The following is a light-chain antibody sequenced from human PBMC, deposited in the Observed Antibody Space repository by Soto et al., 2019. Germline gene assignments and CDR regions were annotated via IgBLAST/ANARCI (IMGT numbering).Light chain of an antibody. V-gene: IGKV3-20*01. J-gene: IGKJ5*01. CDR2: GAS. CDR3: QQYSSSPSIT. CDR1: QSVSSGY. Sequence: EIVLTQSPGTLSLSPGEGATLSCRASQSVSSGYLAWYHQKPGQAXXLLLYGASTRATGIPDRFSGSGCGTDFTLTISRLEPEDFAAYYCQQYSSSPSITFGQGTRLEIK.